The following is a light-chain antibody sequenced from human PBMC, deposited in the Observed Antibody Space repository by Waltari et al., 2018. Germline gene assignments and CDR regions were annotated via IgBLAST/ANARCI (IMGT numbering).Light chain of an antibody. CDR1: QSVRGS. V-gene: IGKV3-20*01. J-gene: IGKJ1*01. CDR3: QHYVRLPAT. Sequence: EIVLTQSTVTLSLSSGERATLSCRASQSVRGSLAWYQQKAGQSPRLLIYVASNRATGIPDRFSGSGSGTDFSLTISRLEPEDVAVYYCQHYVRLPATFGQGTKVEI. CDR2: VAS.